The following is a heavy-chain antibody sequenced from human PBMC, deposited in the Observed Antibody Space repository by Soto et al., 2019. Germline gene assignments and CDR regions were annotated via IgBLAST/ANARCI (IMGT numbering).Heavy chain of an antibody. CDR3: ARDSKRYYYDSSGYYLVPNFDY. Sequence: PSVKVSCKASGGTFSSYAISWVRQAPGQGLEWMGGIIPIFGTANYAQKFQGRVTITADESTSTAYMELSSLRSEDTAVYYCARDSKRYYYDSSGYYLVPNFDYWGQGTLVTVSS. CDR2: IIPIFGTA. J-gene: IGHJ4*02. CDR1: GGTFSSYA. V-gene: IGHV1-69*13. D-gene: IGHD3-22*01.